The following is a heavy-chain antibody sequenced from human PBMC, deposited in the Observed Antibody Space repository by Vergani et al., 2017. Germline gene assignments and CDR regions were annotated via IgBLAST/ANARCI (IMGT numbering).Heavy chain of an antibody. D-gene: IGHD3-22*01. V-gene: IGHV3-30*02. Sequence: QVQLVESGGGVVQPGGSLRLSCAASGFTFSSYGMHWVRPAPGKGLELVAFIRYDGSNKYYADSVKGRFTIARDNSKNTLYLQMNSLRAEDTAVYYCAKVLGSGYYFSVAGVDWGQGTLVTVSS. CDR1: GFTFSSYG. CDR2: IRYDGSNK. CDR3: AKVLGSGYYFSVAGVD. J-gene: IGHJ4*02.